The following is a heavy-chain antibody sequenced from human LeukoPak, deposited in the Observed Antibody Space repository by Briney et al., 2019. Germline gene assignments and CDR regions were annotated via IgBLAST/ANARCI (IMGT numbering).Heavy chain of an antibody. CDR2: ISAYNGNT. CDR3: ASTPVGCSSTSCQFDH. J-gene: IGHJ4*02. CDR1: GYTFTSYG. D-gene: IGHD2-2*01. V-gene: IGHV1-18*01. Sequence: ASVKVSCKASGYTFTSYGISWVRQAPGQGLEWMGWISAYNGNTNYAQKLQGRVTMTTDTSTSTAYMELRSLRSDDTAVYYCASTPVGCSSTSCQFDHWGQGTLVTVSS.